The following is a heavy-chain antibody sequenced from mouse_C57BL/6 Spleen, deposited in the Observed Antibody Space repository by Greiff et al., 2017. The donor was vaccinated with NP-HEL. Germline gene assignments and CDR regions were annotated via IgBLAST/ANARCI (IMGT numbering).Heavy chain of an antibody. CDR3: ARRADHYAMDY. Sequence: QVQLKQSGAELARPGASVKLSCKASGYTFTSYGISWVKQRTGQGLEWIGEIYPRSGNTYYNEKFKGKATLTADKSSSTAYMELRSLTSEDSAVYFCARRADHYAMDYWGQGTSVTVSS. CDR1: GYTFTSYG. V-gene: IGHV1-81*01. CDR2: IYPRSGNT. J-gene: IGHJ4*01. D-gene: IGHD3-1*01.